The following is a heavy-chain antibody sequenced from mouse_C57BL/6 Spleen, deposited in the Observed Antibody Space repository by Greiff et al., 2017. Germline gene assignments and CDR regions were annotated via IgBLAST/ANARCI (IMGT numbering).Heavy chain of an antibody. Sequence: VQLQQSGAELVMPGASVKLSCKASGYTFTSYWMHWVKQRPGQGLEWIGEIDPSDSYTNYNQKFKGKSTLTVDKSSSTAYMQRSSLTSEDSAVYYCARGGQLRLLNYFDYWGQGTTLTVSS. CDR1: GYTFTSYW. CDR2: IDPSDSYT. CDR3: ARGGQLRLLNYFDY. D-gene: IGHD3-2*02. V-gene: IGHV1-69*01. J-gene: IGHJ2*01.